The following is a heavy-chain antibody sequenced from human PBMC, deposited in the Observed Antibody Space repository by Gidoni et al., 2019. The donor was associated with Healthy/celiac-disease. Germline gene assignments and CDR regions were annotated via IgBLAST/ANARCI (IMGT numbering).Heavy chain of an antibody. CDR1: GYSISSGYY. CDR2: IYHSGST. V-gene: IGHV4-38-2*02. D-gene: IGHD6-13*01. Sequence: QVQLQESGPGLVKPSETLSLTCTVSGYSISSGYYWGWIRQPPGKGLEWIGSIYHSGSTYYNPSLKSRVTISVDTSKNQFSLKLSSVTAADTAVYYCARVGDIAGAQGSWFDPWGQGTLVTVSS. CDR3: ARVGDIAGAQGSWFDP. J-gene: IGHJ5*02.